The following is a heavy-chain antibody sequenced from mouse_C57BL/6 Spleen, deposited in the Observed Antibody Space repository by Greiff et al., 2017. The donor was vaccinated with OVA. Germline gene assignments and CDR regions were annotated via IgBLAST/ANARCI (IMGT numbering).Heavy chain of an antibody. CDR2: LSSGGSYT. V-gene: IGHV5-6*01. Sequence: EVQLVESGGDLVKPGGSLKLSCAASGFTFSSYGMSWVSQTPDKRLAWVATLSSGGSYTYYPDSVKGRFTISRDNAKNTLYLQMSRLKSEDTAMYYCARLGDWDFDVWGTGTTVTVSS. CDR3: ARLGDWDFDV. J-gene: IGHJ1*03. CDR1: GFTFSSYG.